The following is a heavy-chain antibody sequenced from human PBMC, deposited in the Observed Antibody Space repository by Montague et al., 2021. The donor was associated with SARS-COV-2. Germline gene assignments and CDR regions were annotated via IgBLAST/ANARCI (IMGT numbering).Heavy chain of an antibody. J-gene: IGHJ4*02. CDR1: GFVFNDYA. CDR2: ISGSGGGT. CDR3: ARDHERVGWPLDY. V-gene: IGHV3-23*01. D-gene: IGHD2-2*01. Sequence: SLRLSCAASGFVFNDYAINWVRQAPGKALEWVSAISGSGGGTYYAEFVKGRFATSRDTSKNTVFLQMDSLRLEDTAFYFCARDHERVGWPLDYWGQGTLVIVSS.